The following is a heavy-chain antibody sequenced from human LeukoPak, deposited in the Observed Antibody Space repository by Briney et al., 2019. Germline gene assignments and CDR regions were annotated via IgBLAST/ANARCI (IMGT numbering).Heavy chain of an antibody. CDR2: INPNSGGT. CDR1: GYTFTGYY. CDR3: ARGGSNYYDSSGYSAPVN. J-gene: IGHJ4*02. V-gene: IGHV1-2*02. D-gene: IGHD3-22*01. Sequence: AXVKVSCKASGYTFTGYYMHWVRQAPGQGLEWMGWINPNSGGTNYAQKFQGRVTMTRDTSISTAYMELSRLRSDDTAVYYCARGGSNYYDSSGYSAPVNWGQGTLVTVSS.